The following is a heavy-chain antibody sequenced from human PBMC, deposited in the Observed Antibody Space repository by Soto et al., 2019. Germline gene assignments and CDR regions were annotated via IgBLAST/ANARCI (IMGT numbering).Heavy chain of an antibody. CDR3: ARDTNYYGSGSYDY. CDR1: GGSISSSNW. J-gene: IGHJ4*02. V-gene: IGHV4-4*02. Sequence: SETLSLTCAVSGGSISSSNWWSWVRQPPGKGLEWIGEIYHSGSTNYNPSLKSRVTISVDKSKNQFSLKLSSVTAADTAVYYCARDTNYYGSGSYDYWGQGTLVTVSS. CDR2: IYHSGST. D-gene: IGHD3-10*01.